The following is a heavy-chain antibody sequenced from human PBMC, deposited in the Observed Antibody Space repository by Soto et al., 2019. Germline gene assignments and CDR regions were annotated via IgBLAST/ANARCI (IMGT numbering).Heavy chain of an antibody. CDR3: ARHWNPLRITTISADGPYFDY. V-gene: IGHV5-51*01. D-gene: IGHD3-22*01. Sequence: GESLKISCKGSGYSFTSYWIGWVRQMPGKGLEWMGIIYPGDSDTRYSPSFQGQVTISADKSISTAYLQWSSLKASDTAMYYCARHWNPLRITTISADGPYFDYWGQGTLVTVSA. CDR1: GYSFTSYW. J-gene: IGHJ4*02. CDR2: IYPGDSDT.